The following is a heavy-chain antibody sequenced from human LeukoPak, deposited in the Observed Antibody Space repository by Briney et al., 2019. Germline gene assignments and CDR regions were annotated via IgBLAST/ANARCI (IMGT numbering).Heavy chain of an antibody. CDR1: GGSFSGYY. CDR3: ARGRGYSSGWYYFDY. V-gene: IGHV4-34*01. J-gene: IGHJ4*02. Sequence: SETLSLTCAVYGGSFSGYYWSWIRQPPGKGLEWIGEINHSGSTNYNPSLKSRVTISVDTSKYQFSLKLSSVTAADTAVYYCARGRGYSSGWYYFDYWGQGTLVTVSS. CDR2: INHSGST. D-gene: IGHD6-19*01.